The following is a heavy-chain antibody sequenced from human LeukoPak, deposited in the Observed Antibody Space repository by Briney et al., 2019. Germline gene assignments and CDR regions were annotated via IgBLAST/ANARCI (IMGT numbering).Heavy chain of an antibody. Sequence: GGSLTLSCAASGFTFSSYAMHWVRQAPGKGLEWVAVISYDGSNKYYADSVKGRFTTSRDNSKNTLYLQMNSLRAEDTAVYYCARVSRRWLQLGYFDYWGQGTLVTVSS. CDR1: GFTFSSYA. CDR2: ISYDGSNK. J-gene: IGHJ4*02. CDR3: ARVSRRWLQLGYFDY. D-gene: IGHD5-24*01. V-gene: IGHV3-30-3*01.